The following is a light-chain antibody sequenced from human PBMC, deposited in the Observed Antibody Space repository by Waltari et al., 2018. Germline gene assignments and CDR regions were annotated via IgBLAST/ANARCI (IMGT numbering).Light chain of an antibody. CDR2: DVS. V-gene: IGKV1-33*01. CDR3: QQYHNLPLT. CDR1: QDISND. J-gene: IGKJ4*01. Sequence: DIQLTQSPSSLSAAVGDRVTITCQASQDISNDINWYQQRPGKAPKLLIYDVSDLERGFSPRFSGSGSGPAFTFTISSLQPEDVATYFCQQYHNLPLTFGGGTKVDIK.